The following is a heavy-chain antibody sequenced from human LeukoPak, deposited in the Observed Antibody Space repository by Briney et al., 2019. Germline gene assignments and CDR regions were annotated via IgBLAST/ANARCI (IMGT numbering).Heavy chain of an antibody. CDR3: ARDLHRDPLDY. CDR1: GFTFSSYA. D-gene: IGHD3-10*01. Sequence: SGGSLRLSCAASGFTFSSYAMHWVRQAPGKGLEWVAVISYDGSNKYYADSVKGRFTISRDNSKNTLYLQMNSLRAEDTAVYYCARDLHRDPLDYWGQGTLVTVSS. CDR2: ISYDGSNK. V-gene: IGHV3-30*04. J-gene: IGHJ4*02.